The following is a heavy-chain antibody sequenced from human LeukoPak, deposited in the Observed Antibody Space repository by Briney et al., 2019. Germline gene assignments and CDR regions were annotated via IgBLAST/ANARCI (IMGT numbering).Heavy chain of an antibody. D-gene: IGHD3-10*01. CDR1: GFTFSSYA. CDR2: ISASGGST. J-gene: IGHJ3*02. CDR3: AKDVVGSGSYYNVPPTGPLGAFDI. V-gene: IGHV3-23*01. Sequence: QPGGSLRLSCAASGFTFSSYAMTWVRQAPGKGLEWVSAISASGGSTYYADSVKGRFTISRDNSKNTLYLQMNSLRAEDTAVYYCAKDVVGSGSYYNVPPTGPLGAFDIWGQGTMVTVSS.